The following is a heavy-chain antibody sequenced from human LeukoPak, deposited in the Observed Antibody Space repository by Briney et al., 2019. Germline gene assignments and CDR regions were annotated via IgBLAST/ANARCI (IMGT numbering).Heavy chain of an antibody. D-gene: IGHD2-2*01. CDR2: MNPNSGNT. CDR3: ARKGPANYYYYMDV. CDR1: GYTFTSYD. Sequence: ASVKVSCKASGYTFTSYDINWVRQATGQGLEWMGWMNPNSGNTGYARKFQGRVTMTRNTSISTAYMELSSLRSEDTAVYFCARKGPANYYYYMDVWGKGTTVTVSS. V-gene: IGHV1-8*01. J-gene: IGHJ6*03.